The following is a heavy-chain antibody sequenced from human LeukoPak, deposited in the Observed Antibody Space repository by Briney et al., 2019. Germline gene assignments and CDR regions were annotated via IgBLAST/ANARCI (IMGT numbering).Heavy chain of an antibody. CDR1: GGSFSGYY. Sequence: SETLSLTCAVYGGSFSGYYWSWIRQPPGKGLEWIGEINHSGSNNYNPSLKSRVTISVDTSKNQFSLKLSPVTAADTAVYYCARGALWDYGDYSSFDYWGQGTLVTVSS. J-gene: IGHJ4*02. CDR3: ARGALWDYGDYSSFDY. D-gene: IGHD4-17*01. CDR2: INHSGSN. V-gene: IGHV4-34*01.